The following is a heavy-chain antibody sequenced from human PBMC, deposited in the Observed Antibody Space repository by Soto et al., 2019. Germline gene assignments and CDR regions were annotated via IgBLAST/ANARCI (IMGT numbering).Heavy chain of an antibody. D-gene: IGHD3-10*01. CDR3: ARDRASGSSSRAFDL. V-gene: IGHV3-48*01. Sequence: GGSLGLSCAASGFTFGSYSMNWVRQAPGKGLEWVSYISGGSNTIYYADSLKGRFTISRDNAKNSLFLQMNSLRAEDTALYYCARDRASGSSSRAFDLWGQGTMVSVSS. CDR1: GFTFGSYS. CDR2: ISGGSNTI. J-gene: IGHJ3*01.